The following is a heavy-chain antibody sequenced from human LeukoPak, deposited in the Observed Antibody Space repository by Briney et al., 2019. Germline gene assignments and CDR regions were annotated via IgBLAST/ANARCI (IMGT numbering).Heavy chain of an antibody. D-gene: IGHD6-13*01. J-gene: IGHJ5*02. CDR2: IYHSGST. CDR1: GGSISSGGYS. Sequence: SQTLSLTCAVSGGSISSGGYSWSWIRQPPGKGLEWIGYIYHSGSTYYNPSLKSRVTISVDRSKNQFSLKLSSVTAADTAVYYCASNIAAAGTLGTLDPWGQGTLVTVSS. CDR3: ASNIAAAGTLGTLDP. V-gene: IGHV4-30-2*01.